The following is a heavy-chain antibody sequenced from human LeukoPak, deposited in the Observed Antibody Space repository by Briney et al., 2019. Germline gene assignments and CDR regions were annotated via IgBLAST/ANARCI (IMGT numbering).Heavy chain of an antibody. V-gene: IGHV3-23*01. Sequence: PGGSLRLSCAASGFTFTSYAMSWVRQAPGKGLEWLSGISGSGGNTYYADSVKGRFTISRDNSKNTLSLQMNSLKTEDTAVYYCTTGPRGSGSPRYRIGAFDYWGQGTLVTVSS. D-gene: IGHD3-10*01. J-gene: IGHJ4*02. CDR2: ISGSGGNT. CDR1: GFTFTSYA. CDR3: TTGPRGSGSPRYRIGAFDY.